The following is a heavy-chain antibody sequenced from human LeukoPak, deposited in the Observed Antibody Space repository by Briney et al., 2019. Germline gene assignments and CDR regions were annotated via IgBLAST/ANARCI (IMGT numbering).Heavy chain of an antibody. Sequence: PGGSLRLSCSVYGITLSNYGMSWVRQAPGKGREWVAGIRGSGGSTNYADSVKGRFTISRDNSKNTLYLHMSSLRAEDTAVYFCAKRGVVIRVILVGFHKEAYYFDSWGQGALVTVSS. CDR1: GITLSNYG. CDR2: IRGSGGST. CDR3: AKRGVVIRVILVGFHKEAYYFDS. J-gene: IGHJ4*02. D-gene: IGHD3-22*01. V-gene: IGHV3-23*01.